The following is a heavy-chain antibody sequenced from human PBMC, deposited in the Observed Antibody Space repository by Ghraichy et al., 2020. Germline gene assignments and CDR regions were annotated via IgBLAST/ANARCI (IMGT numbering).Heavy chain of an antibody. CDR1: GYTFTGDY. Sequence: ASVKVSCKASGYTFTGDYMHWVRQAPGQGLEWMGWINPNSGGTNYAQKFQGWVTMTRDTSISTAYMELSRLRSDDTAVYYCARLTVAAAGTWYFDYWGQGTLVTVSS. V-gene: IGHV1-2*04. J-gene: IGHJ4*02. D-gene: IGHD6-13*01. CDR3: ARLTVAAAGTWYFDY. CDR2: INPNSGGT.